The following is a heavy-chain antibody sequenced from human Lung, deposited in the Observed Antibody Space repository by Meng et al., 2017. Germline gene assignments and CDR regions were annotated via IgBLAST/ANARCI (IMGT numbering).Heavy chain of an antibody. CDR1: GYNVTAYG. J-gene: IGHJ4*02. Sequence: VQVCQSGAEVKKPVAHGKVSFKTSGYNVTAYGPNWRRRAPGQGLEWMGRIDPKSGDTHYEQRFKGRVTMTGDMSISTAYMELSGLRSDDTAMYYCARDEDISAAGKLFGDYWGQGTLVTVSS. D-gene: IGHD6-13*01. CDR3: ARDEDISAAGKLFGDY. CDR2: IDPKSGDT. V-gene: IGHV1-2*06.